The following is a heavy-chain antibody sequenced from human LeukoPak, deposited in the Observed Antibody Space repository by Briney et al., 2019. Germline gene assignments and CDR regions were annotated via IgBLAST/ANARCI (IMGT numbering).Heavy chain of an antibody. Sequence: GGSLTLSCAASGFTFSSYGMHWVRLAPGKGRELVAVVSDDGSNKYYAKSVEGRFTISRDNSKNTLYLQMNSLRTEDTAVYCCAKGMWEMATITPYFAYWGQGTLVTVSS. CDR1: GFTFSSYG. CDR3: AKGMWEMATITPYFAY. CDR2: VSDDGSNK. D-gene: IGHD5-24*01. J-gene: IGHJ4*02. V-gene: IGHV3-30*18.